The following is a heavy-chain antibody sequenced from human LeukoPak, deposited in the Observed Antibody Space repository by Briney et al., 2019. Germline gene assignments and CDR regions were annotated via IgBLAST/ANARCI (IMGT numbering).Heavy chain of an antibody. CDR1: GVSINSRGYA. J-gene: IGHJ3*02. Sequence: SETLSLTCSVSGVSINSRGYAWTWVRQPPGKGLEWFGYISYSGETYYKSSLKSRIIISVNATKNQFSQKLTSVNDEDAAVYFCARDFLHTSSPDAFDIWGQGTMVTVSS. V-gene: IGHV4-31*03. D-gene: IGHD3-3*01. CDR2: ISYSGET. CDR3: ARDFLHTSSPDAFDI.